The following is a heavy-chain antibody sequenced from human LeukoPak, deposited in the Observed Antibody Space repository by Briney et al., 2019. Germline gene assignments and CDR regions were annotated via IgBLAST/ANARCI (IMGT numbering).Heavy chain of an antibody. D-gene: IGHD2-15*01. CDR3: ARDFGTDIVVVVADPPYYCYGMDV. CDR1: GYTYTSYG. Sequence: GASGKVSCKASGYTYTSYGICWVRQAAGQWLEWMGWNSAYNGNTNYAQKLHGRVTMTTDTSTSTAYMELRSLRSDDTAVYYCARDFGTDIVVVVADPPYYCYGMDVWGQGTTVTVSS. CDR2: NSAYNGNT. V-gene: IGHV1-18*01. J-gene: IGHJ6*02.